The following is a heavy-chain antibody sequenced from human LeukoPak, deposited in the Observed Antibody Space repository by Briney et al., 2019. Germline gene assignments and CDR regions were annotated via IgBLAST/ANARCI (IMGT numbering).Heavy chain of an antibody. J-gene: IGHJ4*02. V-gene: IGHV1-46*01. CDR2: INPSGGST. CDR3: ARRAGAYSHPYDY. Sequence: ASVKVSCKASGYTFINYYMHWVRQAPGQGLEWMGIINPSGGSTSCGQKFQGRVTMTRDMSTSTFYMELSSLRFEDTAVYYCARRAGAYSHPYDYWGQGTLVTVSS. CDR1: GYTFINYY. D-gene: IGHD4/OR15-4a*01.